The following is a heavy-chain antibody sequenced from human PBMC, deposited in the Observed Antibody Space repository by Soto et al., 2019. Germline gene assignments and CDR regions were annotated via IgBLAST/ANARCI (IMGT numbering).Heavy chain of an antibody. J-gene: IGHJ6*03. CDR3: ARRGSEVVVVAALIYYYYYMDV. Sequence: ASVKVSCKASGYTFTSYGISWVRQAPGQGLEWMGWISAYNGNTNYAQKLQGRVTMTTDTSTSTAYMELRSLRSDDTAVYYCARRGSEVVVVAALIYYYYYMDVWGKGTTVTVSS. V-gene: IGHV1-18*01. CDR2: ISAYNGNT. CDR1: GYTFTSYG. D-gene: IGHD2-15*01.